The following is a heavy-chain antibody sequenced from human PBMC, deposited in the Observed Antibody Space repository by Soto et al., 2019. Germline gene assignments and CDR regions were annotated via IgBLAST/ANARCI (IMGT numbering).Heavy chain of an antibody. J-gene: IGHJ4*02. CDR3: AKEALQWLVRGPDS. CDR1: GFSFNNYV. V-gene: IGHV3-30*18. D-gene: IGHD6-19*01. CDR2: ISSDGRNE. Sequence: GGSLRLSCVASGFSFNNYVMHWVRQAPGKGLEWMAFISSDGRNENYAASVKGRFSISRDNSKNTLYLQMNSLRGEDTAVYYCAKEALQWLVRGPDSWGQGALVTVSS.